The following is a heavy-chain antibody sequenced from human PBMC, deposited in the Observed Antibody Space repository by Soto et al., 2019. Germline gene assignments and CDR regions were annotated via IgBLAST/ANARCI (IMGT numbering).Heavy chain of an antibody. Sequence: PGESLKISCKGSGYSFTSYWISWVRQMPGKGLEWMGRIDPSDSYTNYSPSFQGYVTISADKSISTAYLQWSSLKASDTAMYYCATRGAVAAPYYYYYGMDVWGQGTTVTVSS. CDR2: IDPSDSYT. J-gene: IGHJ6*02. CDR1: GYSFTSYW. D-gene: IGHD6-19*01. CDR3: ATRGAVAAPYYYYYGMDV. V-gene: IGHV5-10-1*01.